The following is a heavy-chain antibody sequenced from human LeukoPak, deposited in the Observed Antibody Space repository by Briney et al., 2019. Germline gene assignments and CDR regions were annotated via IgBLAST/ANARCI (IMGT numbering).Heavy chain of an antibody. CDR1: GFTFDSYE. J-gene: IGHJ4*02. V-gene: IGHV3-48*03. D-gene: IGHD6-19*01. Sequence: GGSLRLSCAASGFTFDSYEMNWVRQAPGKGLEWVSYISSSGSTIYYADPVKGRFTISRDNANNSVFLQMNSLRAEDTAVYYCARAPTGGTVAANYWGQGTLVTVSS. CDR2: ISSSGSTI. CDR3: ARAPTGGTVAANY.